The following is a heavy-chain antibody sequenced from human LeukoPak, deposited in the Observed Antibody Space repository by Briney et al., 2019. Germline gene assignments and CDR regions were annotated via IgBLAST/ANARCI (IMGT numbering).Heavy chain of an antibody. CDR1: GYTFTGYY. V-gene: IGHV1-2*02. CDR3: ARAQITIFGVVTNFDY. J-gene: IGHJ4*02. D-gene: IGHD3-3*01. Sequence: ASVKVSCKASGYTFTGYYMHWVRQAPGQGLEWMGWINPNSGGTNYAQKFQGRVTMTRDTSISTAYMELSRLRSDDTAVYYCARAQITIFGVVTNFDYWGQGTLVTVSS. CDR2: INPNSGGT.